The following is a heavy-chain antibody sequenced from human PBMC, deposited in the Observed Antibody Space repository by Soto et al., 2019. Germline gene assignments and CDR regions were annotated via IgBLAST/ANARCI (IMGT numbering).Heavy chain of an antibody. Sequence: PGGSLRLSCVASGFTLSSYGMNWVRQAPGEGLEWVSFISSGGSTIYYADSVKGRFTISRDNANNSLSLQMNSLSDEDTAVYHCARGSRYSSSLGDMDVWGQGTTVTVSS. CDR1: GFTLSSYG. CDR2: ISSGGSTI. J-gene: IGHJ6*02. D-gene: IGHD6-13*01. V-gene: IGHV3-48*02. CDR3: ARGSRYSSSLGDMDV.